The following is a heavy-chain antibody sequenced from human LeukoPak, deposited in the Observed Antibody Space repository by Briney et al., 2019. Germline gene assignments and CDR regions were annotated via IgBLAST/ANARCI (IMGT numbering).Heavy chain of an antibody. V-gene: IGHV3-7*01. D-gene: IGHD6-13*01. Sequence: GGSLRLSCAASGFTFSNHWMSWVRQAPGKGLEWVANIKQDGSEKYYVDSVKGRFTISRDNARNSLSLQMNSLRAEDTAVYYCARAAIAAARIYYYMDVWGKGTTVTVSS. CDR3: ARAAIAAARIYYYMDV. CDR1: GFTFSNHW. CDR2: IKQDGSEK. J-gene: IGHJ6*03.